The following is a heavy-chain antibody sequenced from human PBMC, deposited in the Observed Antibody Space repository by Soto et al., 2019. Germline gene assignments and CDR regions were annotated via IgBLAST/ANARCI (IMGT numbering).Heavy chain of an antibody. J-gene: IGHJ5*02. CDR3: ARVTSRSSSYNWFDP. CDR1: GFTFSSYS. CDR2: ISSSSSTI. D-gene: IGHD6-13*01. Sequence: GGSLRLSCAASGFTFSSYSMNWVRQAPGKGLGWVSYISSSSSTIYYADSVKGRFTISRDNAKNSLYLQMNSLRDEDTAVYYCARVTSRSSSYNWFDPWGQGTLVTVSS. V-gene: IGHV3-48*02.